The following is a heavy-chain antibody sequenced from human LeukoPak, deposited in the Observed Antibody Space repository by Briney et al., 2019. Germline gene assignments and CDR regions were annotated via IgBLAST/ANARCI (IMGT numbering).Heavy chain of an antibody. CDR2: ISAYNGNT. D-gene: IGHD3-3*02. CDR1: GYTFTSYY. Sequence: ASVKVSCKASGYTFTSYYMHWVRQAPGQGLEWMGWISAYNGNTNYAQKLQGRVTMTTDTSASTAYMELRSLRSDDTAVYYCARDGIGFLEWLSHYYYYYYMDVWGKGTTVTVSS. V-gene: IGHV1-18*04. J-gene: IGHJ6*03. CDR3: ARDGIGFLEWLSHYYYYYYMDV.